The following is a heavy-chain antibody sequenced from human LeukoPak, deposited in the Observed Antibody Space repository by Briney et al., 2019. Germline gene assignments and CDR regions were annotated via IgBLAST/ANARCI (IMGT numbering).Heavy chain of an antibody. D-gene: IGHD6-13*01. Sequence: RASVKVSCKASGYTFTGYYMHWVRQAPGQGLEWMGWINPNSGGTNYAQKFQGRVTMTRDTSISTAYMELSRLRSDDTAVYYCARVIAAAGTGFLVGAFDIWGQGTMVTVFS. J-gene: IGHJ3*02. V-gene: IGHV1-2*02. CDR2: INPNSGGT. CDR1: GYTFTGYY. CDR3: ARVIAAAGTGFLVGAFDI.